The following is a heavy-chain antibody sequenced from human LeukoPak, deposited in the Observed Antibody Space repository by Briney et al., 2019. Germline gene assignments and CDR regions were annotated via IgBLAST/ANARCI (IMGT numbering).Heavy chain of an antibody. D-gene: IGHD4-23*01. V-gene: IGHV4-30-4*08. Sequence: SETLSLTCTVSGGSISSGDYYWSWIRQPPGKGLEWIGYIYYSGSTYYNPSLKSRVTISVDTSKNQFSLKLSSVTAADTAVYHCARSPDYGGNSGWFDPWGQGTLVTVSS. J-gene: IGHJ5*02. CDR1: GGSISSGDYY. CDR3: ARSPDYGGNSGWFDP. CDR2: IYYSGST.